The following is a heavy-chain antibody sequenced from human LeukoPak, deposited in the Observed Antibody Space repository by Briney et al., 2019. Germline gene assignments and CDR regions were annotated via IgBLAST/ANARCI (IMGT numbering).Heavy chain of an antibody. CDR1: GFTFSSYA. CDR3: AKVESAVGVLWFGELLRWFDP. V-gene: IGHV3-23*01. J-gene: IGHJ5*02. Sequence: GGSLRLSCAASGFTFSSYAMSWVRQAPGKELEWVSATSGSGGSTYYADSVKGRFTISRDNSKNTLYLQMNSLRAEDTAVYYCAKVESAVGVLWFGELLRWFDPWGQGTLVTVSS. D-gene: IGHD3-10*01. CDR2: TSGSGGST.